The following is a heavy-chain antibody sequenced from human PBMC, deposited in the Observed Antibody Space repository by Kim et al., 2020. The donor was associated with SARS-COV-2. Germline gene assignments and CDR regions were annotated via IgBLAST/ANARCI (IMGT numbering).Heavy chain of an antibody. J-gene: IGHJ4*02. CDR3: ARDSAHSSSWYYFDY. CDR1: GGSISSGGYY. CDR2: IYYSGST. V-gene: IGHV4-31*03. D-gene: IGHD6-13*01. Sequence: SETLSLTCTVSGGSISSGGYYWSWIRQHPGKGLEWIGYIYYSGSTYYNPSLKSRVTISVDTSKNQFSLKLSSVTAADTAVYYCARDSAHSSSWYYFDYWGQGTLVTVSS.